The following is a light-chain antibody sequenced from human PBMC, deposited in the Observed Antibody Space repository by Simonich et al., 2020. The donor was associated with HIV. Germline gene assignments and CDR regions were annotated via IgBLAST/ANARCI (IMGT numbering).Light chain of an antibody. CDR1: SSDVGSYNL. CDR2: EDS. V-gene: IGLV2-23*01. Sequence: QSALTQPASVSGSPGQSITISCTGTSSDVGSYNLVPWYQQHPGKAPKLIIYEDSKRPSGFSNRFSGSKSGNTASLTISGLQAEDEADYYCCSYAGSFIWVFGGGTKLTVL. CDR3: CSYAGSFIWV. J-gene: IGLJ3*02.